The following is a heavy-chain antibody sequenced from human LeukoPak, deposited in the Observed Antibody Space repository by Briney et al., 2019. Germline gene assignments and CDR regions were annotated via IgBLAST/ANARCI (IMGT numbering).Heavy chain of an antibody. J-gene: IGHJ5*02. V-gene: IGHV4-34*01. CDR1: GGSFSGYY. D-gene: IGHD6-6*01. Sequence: SETLSLTCAVYGGSFSGYYWSWIRQPPGKGLEWVWEINHSGSTTYNPSLKRRVHISVATSKNQFSLQLSSVPAADTAVYCCASLRGMSRRVAARPYIWFDPWGQGTLVTVS. CDR3: ASLRGMSRRVAARPYIWFDP. CDR2: INHSGST.